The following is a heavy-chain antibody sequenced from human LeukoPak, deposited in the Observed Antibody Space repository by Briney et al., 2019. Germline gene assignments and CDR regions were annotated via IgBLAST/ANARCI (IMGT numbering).Heavy chain of an antibody. V-gene: IGHV4-31*03. CDR1: GGSISSGGYY. CDR2: IYYSGST. CDR3: ARGGMDTAFDY. D-gene: IGHD5-18*01. Sequence: SQTLSLTCTVSGGSISSGGYYWSWIRQQPGKGLEWIGYIYYSGSTYYNPSLKSRVTISVDTSKNQFSLKLSSVTAADTAVYYCARGGMDTAFDYWGQGTLVTVSS. J-gene: IGHJ4*02.